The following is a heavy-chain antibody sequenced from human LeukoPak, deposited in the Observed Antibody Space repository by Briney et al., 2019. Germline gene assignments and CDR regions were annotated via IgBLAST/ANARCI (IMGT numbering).Heavy chain of an antibody. J-gene: IGHJ4*02. Sequence: SETLSLTCAVSGYSISRGYYWALIRQPPGKGLKWIGTVYHTGSTYYNPSLDSRVTISVDTSKNEFSLNLKSVTAADTAVYYCARAGWIITSGIDYWGQGALVTVSS. CDR3: ARAGWIITSGIDY. CDR2: VYHTGST. D-gene: IGHD3-10*01. V-gene: IGHV4-38-2*01. CDR1: GYSISRGYY.